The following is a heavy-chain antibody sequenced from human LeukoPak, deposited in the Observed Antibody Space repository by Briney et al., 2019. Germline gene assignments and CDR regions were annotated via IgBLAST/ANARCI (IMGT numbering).Heavy chain of an antibody. CDR1: GGSISSSSYY. V-gene: IGHV4-39*01. Sequence: KPSETLSLTCTVSGGSISSSSYYWGWIRQPPGKGLEWIGSIYYSGSTYYNPSLKSRVTISVDTSKNQFSLKLSSVTAADTAVYYCARLMVKYYYDSSGSQLDYWGQGTLVTVSS. CDR3: ARLMVKYYYDSSGSQLDY. J-gene: IGHJ4*02. D-gene: IGHD3-22*01. CDR2: IYYSGST.